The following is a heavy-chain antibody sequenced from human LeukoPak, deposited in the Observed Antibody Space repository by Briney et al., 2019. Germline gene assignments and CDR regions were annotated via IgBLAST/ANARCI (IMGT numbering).Heavy chain of an antibody. CDR2: INHSGST. J-gene: IGHJ6*03. V-gene: IGHV4-34*01. CDR3: ARHARGTMVRGVIIGPYYYYYYMDV. D-gene: IGHD3-10*01. CDR1: GGSFSGYY. Sequence: SETLSLTCAVYGGSFSGYYWSWIRQPPGKGLEWIGEINHSGSTNYNPSLKSRVTISVDTSKNQFSLKLSSVTAADTAVYYCARHARGTMVRGVIIGPYYYYYYMDVWGKGTTVTVSS.